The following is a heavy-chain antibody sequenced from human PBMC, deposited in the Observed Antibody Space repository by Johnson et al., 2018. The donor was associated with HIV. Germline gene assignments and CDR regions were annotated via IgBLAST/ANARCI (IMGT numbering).Heavy chain of an antibody. D-gene: IGHD6-19*01. CDR1: GFTFSTYG. V-gene: IGHV3-33*01. CDR3: ARGDSSGWYRYAFDI. CDR2: MWYAGSNK. J-gene: IGHJ3*02. Sequence: QVQLVESGGGVVQPGRSLRLSCAASGFTFSTYGMHWVRQAPGTGLEWVAVMWYAGSNKYYSDSVKGRFTISRDNSNNTLYLQINSLRAGETAVYYCARGDSSGWYRYAFDIWGQGTMVTVSS.